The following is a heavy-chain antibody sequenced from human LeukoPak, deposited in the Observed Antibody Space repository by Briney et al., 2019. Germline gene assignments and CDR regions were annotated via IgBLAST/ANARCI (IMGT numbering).Heavy chain of an antibody. CDR3: ATGNGWPYNWFDP. Sequence: GDSVTVSCKVSGYTLTELSMHWVRQAPGKGLEWMGGFDPEDGETIYAQKFQGRVTMTEDTSTDTAYMELSSLRSEDTAVYYCATGNGWPYNWFDPWGQGTLVTVSS. V-gene: IGHV1-24*01. CDR2: FDPEDGET. D-gene: IGHD6-19*01. J-gene: IGHJ5*02. CDR1: GYTLTELS.